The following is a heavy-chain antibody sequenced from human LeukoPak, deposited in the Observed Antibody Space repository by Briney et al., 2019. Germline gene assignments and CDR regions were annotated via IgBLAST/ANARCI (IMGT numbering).Heavy chain of an antibody. Sequence: SETLSLTCTVSGAFISSYYWSWIRQPAGKGLEWIGRITAGGSNNYAPSRRRRGTTSVGKSNNHFSLKLNSVPAADTAVFYCATDISWFDPWGRGTLVTVSS. J-gene: IGHJ5*02. V-gene: IGHV4-4*07. CDR3: ATDISWFDP. CDR2: ITAGGSN. CDR1: GAFISSYY.